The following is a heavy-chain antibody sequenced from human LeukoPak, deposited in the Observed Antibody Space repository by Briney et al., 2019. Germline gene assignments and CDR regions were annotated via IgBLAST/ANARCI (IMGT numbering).Heavy chain of an antibody. V-gene: IGHV3-7*03. Sequence: PGGSLRLSCAASGFTFSSYWMSWVRQAPGKGLEWVANIKQDGSEKYYVDSVKGRFTISRDNAKNSLYLQMNSLRAEDMALYYCAKDIDYYGSGNWDVWGKGTTVTVSS. J-gene: IGHJ6*04. CDR3: AKDIDYYGSGNWDV. CDR2: IKQDGSEK. D-gene: IGHD3-10*01. CDR1: GFTFSSYW.